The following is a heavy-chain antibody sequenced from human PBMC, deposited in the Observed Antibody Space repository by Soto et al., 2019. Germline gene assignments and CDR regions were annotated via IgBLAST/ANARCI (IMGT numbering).Heavy chain of an antibody. Sequence: GALILLSTASGFTVSSNYMSGVRQAPGKGLEWVSVIYSGGSTYYADSVRGRFTISRDNSKNSLYLQMNSLRAEDTAVYYCARVMVRGVGALNWFDPWGQGTLVTVYS. CDR2: IYSGGST. CDR1: GFTVSSNY. V-gene: IGHV3-53*01. D-gene: IGHD3-10*01. J-gene: IGHJ5*02. CDR3: ARVMVRGVGALNWFDP.